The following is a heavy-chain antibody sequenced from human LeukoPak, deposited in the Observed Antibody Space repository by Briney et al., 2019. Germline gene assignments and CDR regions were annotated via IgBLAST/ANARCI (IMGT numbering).Heavy chain of an antibody. J-gene: IGHJ4*02. D-gene: IGHD4-17*01. Sequence: GGSLRLSCAASGFTFSSYGMSWVRQAPGKGLEWLGFIRNKARDGTTQYAASVKDRFSISRDDSRNLAFLEMDSLQSDDTAVYYCARDDDFGDYRLDYWAQGTLVTVSS. CDR2: IRNKARDGTT. CDR1: GFTFSSYG. V-gene: IGHV3-49*04. CDR3: ARDDDFGDYRLDY.